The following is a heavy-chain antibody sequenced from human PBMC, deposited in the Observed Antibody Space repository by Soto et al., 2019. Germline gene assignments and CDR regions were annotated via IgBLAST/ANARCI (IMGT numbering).Heavy chain of an antibody. Sequence: GGSLRLSCAASGFTFSSYAMKWVRQAPGKGLEWVSLIGGSGTPTYYADSVKGRFTISRDNSGNTLFLEMYSLRAEDTAVYYCARYIPGVRYYSMDVWGQGTTVTVSS. V-gene: IGHV3-23*01. CDR3: ARYIPGVRYYSMDV. CDR1: GFTFSSYA. D-gene: IGHD2-2*01. J-gene: IGHJ6*02. CDR2: IGGSGTPT.